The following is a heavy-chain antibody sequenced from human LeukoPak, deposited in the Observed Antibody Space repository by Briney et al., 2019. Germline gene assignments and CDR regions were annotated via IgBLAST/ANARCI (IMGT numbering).Heavy chain of an antibody. J-gene: IGHJ5*02. V-gene: IGHV4-34*01. D-gene: IGHD3-3*01. Sequence: PSETLSLTCAVYGGSFSGYYWSWIRQPPGKGLEWIGEINHSGSTNYNPSLKSRVTISVDTSKNQFSLKLSSVTAADTAVYYCARRGRFLRGVYNWFDPWGQGTLVTVSS. CDR2: INHSGST. CDR1: GGSFSGYY. CDR3: ARRGRFLRGVYNWFDP.